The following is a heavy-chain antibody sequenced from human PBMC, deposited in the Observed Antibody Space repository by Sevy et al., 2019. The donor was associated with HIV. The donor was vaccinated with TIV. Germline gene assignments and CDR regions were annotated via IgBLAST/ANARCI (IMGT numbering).Heavy chain of an antibody. CDR3: ARDRNYLGAFDI. V-gene: IGHV3-33*01. Sequence: GGSLRLSCAASGFTISRYGMHWVRQAPGKGLEWVAVIWYDGSNKYYADSVKGRFTISRDNSKNTLYLQMNSLRAEDTAVYYCARDRNYLGAFDIWGQGTMVTVSS. J-gene: IGHJ3*02. D-gene: IGHD1-7*01. CDR1: GFTISRYG. CDR2: IWYDGSNK.